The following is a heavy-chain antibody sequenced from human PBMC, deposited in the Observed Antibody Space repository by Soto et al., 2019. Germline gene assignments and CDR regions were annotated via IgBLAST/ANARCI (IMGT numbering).Heavy chain of an antibody. CDR2: ISSSSSYI. Sequence: GGSLRLSCAASGFTFSSYSMNWVRQATGKGLEWVSSISSSSSYIYYADSVKGRFTISRDNAKNSLYLQMNSLRDEDTAVYYCARDLAIPDSGDYYYGISGWRQRTTGTV. J-gene: IGHJ6*01. CDR3: ARDLAIPDSGDYYYGISG. D-gene: IGHD1-26*01. V-gene: IGHV3-21*01. CDR1: GFTFSSYS.